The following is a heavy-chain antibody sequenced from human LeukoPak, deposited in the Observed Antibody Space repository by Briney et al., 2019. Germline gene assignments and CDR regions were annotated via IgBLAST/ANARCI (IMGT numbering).Heavy chain of an antibody. J-gene: IGHJ4*02. Sequence: SETLSLTCTVSGGSISSGSYYWGWLRQPPGKGLEWIGSIYHSGSTYYNPSLKSQVTISVDTSKNQFSLKLTSVTAADTAVYYCARVGQRYGSGPFDYWGQGTLVTVSS. V-gene: IGHV4-39*07. CDR1: GGSISSGSYY. CDR2: IYHSGST. D-gene: IGHD3-10*01. CDR3: ARVGQRYGSGPFDY.